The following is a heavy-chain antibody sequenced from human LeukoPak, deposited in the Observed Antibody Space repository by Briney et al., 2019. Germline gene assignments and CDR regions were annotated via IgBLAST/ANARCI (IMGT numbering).Heavy chain of an antibody. D-gene: IGHD4-17*01. CDR3: ATATPIHDYGDYGHRYNWFDP. CDR2: FDPEDGET. Sequence: ASVKVSCKVSGYTLTELSMHWVRQAPGKGLEWMGGFDPEDGETIYAQKFQGRVTMTEDTSTDTAYMELSSLRSEDTAVYYCATATPIHDYGDYGHRYNWFDPWGQGTLVTVSS. V-gene: IGHV1-24*01. J-gene: IGHJ5*02. CDR1: GYTLTELS.